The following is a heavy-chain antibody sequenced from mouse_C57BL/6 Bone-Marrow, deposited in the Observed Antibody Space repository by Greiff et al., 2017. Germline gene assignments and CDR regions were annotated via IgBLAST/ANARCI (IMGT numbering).Heavy chain of an antibody. D-gene: IGHD4-1*01. CDR2: IDPSDSYT. CDR3: ARKDWDDYAMDY. CDR1: GYTFTSYW. Sequence: QVQLQQPGAELVMPGASVKLSYKASGYTFTSYWMHWVKQRPGQGLEWIGEIDPSDSYTNYNQKFKGKSTLTVDKSSSTAYMQLSSLTSEDSAVYYCARKDWDDYAMDYWGQGTSVTVSS. V-gene: IGHV1-69*01. J-gene: IGHJ4*01.